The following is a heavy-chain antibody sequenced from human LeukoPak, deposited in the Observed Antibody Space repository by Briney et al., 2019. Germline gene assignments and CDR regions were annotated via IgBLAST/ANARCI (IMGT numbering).Heavy chain of an antibody. CDR1: GFTFSSYS. V-gene: IGHV3-48*04. Sequence: PGGSLRLSCAASGFTFSSYSMNWVRQAPGKGLEWVSYISSSSSTIYYADSVKGRFTISRDNAKNSLYLQMNSLRAEDTAVYYCARDHHGSGWYSADYWGQGTLVTVSS. D-gene: IGHD6-19*01. J-gene: IGHJ4*02. CDR3: ARDHHGSGWYSADY. CDR2: ISSSSSTI.